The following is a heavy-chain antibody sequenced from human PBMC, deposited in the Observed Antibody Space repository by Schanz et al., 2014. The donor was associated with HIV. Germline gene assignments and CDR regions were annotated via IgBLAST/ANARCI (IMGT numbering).Heavy chain of an antibody. Sequence: EVQLVESGGGLVQPGGSLRLSCAASGFTFSSYSMNWVRQAPGKGLEWVSYISSTGNIIYYVDSVKGRFTISRDNAKNSLYLQINSLRAEDTAVYYCARETIQLCPDYWGQGTLVTVSS. CDR2: ISSTGNII. CDR3: ARETIQLCPDY. V-gene: IGHV3-48*04. CDR1: GFTFSSYS. D-gene: IGHD5-18*01. J-gene: IGHJ4*02.